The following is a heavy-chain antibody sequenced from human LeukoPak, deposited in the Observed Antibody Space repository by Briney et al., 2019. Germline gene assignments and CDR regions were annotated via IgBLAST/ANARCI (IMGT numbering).Heavy chain of an antibody. Sequence: SETLSLTCTVSGGSIIGYYWNWIRQPPGKGLNWIGYIYHSGSTNYNPSLKSRVTISVDTSKTQISLKLRAVTAADTAVYYCARSRVWSDYWGYFDYWGQGTLVTVSS. CDR1: GGSIIGYY. J-gene: IGHJ4*02. D-gene: IGHD3-3*01. CDR3: ARSRVWSDYWGYFDY. V-gene: IGHV4-59*01. CDR2: IYHSGST.